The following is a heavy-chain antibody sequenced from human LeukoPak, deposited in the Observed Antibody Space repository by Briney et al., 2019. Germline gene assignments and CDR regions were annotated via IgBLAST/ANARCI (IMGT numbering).Heavy chain of an antibody. CDR3: ARDHQGITMVRGVSNWFDP. CDR1: GGTFSSYA. J-gene: IGHJ5*02. D-gene: IGHD3-10*01. Sequence: GASVKVSCTASGGTFSSYAISWVRQAPGQGLEWMGGIIPIFGTANYAQKFQGRVTITADESTSTAYMELSSLRSEDTAVYYCARDHQGITMVRGVSNWFDPWGQGTLVTVSS. V-gene: IGHV1-69*01. CDR2: IIPIFGTA.